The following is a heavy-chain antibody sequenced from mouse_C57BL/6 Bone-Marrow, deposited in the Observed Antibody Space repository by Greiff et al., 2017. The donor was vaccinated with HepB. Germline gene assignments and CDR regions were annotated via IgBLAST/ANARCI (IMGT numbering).Heavy chain of an antibody. CDR1: GYSFTGYF. CDR3: AREVTTRGLLSMDY. V-gene: IGHV1-20*01. D-gene: IGHD2-2*01. Sequence: EVQLQQSGPELVKPGDSVKISCKASGYSFTGYFMNWVMQSLGKSLEWIGRINPYNGDTFYNQKFKGKATLTVDKSSSTAHMELRSLTSEDSAVYYCAREVTTRGLLSMDYWGQGTSVTVSS. CDR2: INPYNGDT. J-gene: IGHJ4*01.